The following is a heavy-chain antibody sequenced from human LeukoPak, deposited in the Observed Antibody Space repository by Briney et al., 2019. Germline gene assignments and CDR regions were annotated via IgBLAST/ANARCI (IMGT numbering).Heavy chain of an antibody. J-gene: IGHJ4*02. CDR2: ISSSGSTI. V-gene: IGHV3-48*03. CDR1: GFTFSSYE. D-gene: IGHD4-17*01. CDR3: ARDYGDYVYFDY. Sequence: PGGSLRLSCAASGFTFSSYEMNWVRQAPGKGLEWVSYISSSGSTIYYADSVKGRFTISRDNAKNSLYLQMSSLRAEDTAVYYCARDYGDYVYFDYWGQGTLVTVSS.